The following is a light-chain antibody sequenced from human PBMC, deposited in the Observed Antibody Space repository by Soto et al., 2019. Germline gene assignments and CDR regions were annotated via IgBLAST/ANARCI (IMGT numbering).Light chain of an antibody. CDR1: QSVSTTY. CDR2: GAF. CDR3: HQCADSPLT. J-gene: IGKJ4*01. Sequence: EIVLTQSPGTLSLSPGERATLSCRASQSVSTTYLAWYQQKPGQAPRLLIYGAFSRATGIPDRFSGSGSGTDFTLTISRLEREDVAEYYCHQCADSPLTFGGGTKVDIK. V-gene: IGKV3-20*01.